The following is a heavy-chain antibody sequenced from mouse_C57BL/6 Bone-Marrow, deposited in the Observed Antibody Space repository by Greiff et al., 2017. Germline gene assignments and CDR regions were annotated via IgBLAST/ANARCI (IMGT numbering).Heavy chain of an antibody. CDR2: FHPYNDDT. CDR1: GYTFTTYP. D-gene: IGHD1-1*02. CDR3: ARGGDCGGYYFDY. J-gene: IGHJ2*01. Sequence: VMLVESGAELVKPGASVKMSCKASGYTFTTYPIEWMKQNHGKSVEWIGNFHPYNDDTKYNEKFKGKATLTVEKSSSTVYLELSRLTSDDSAVYYCARGGDCGGYYFDYWGQGTTLTVSS. V-gene: IGHV1-47*01.